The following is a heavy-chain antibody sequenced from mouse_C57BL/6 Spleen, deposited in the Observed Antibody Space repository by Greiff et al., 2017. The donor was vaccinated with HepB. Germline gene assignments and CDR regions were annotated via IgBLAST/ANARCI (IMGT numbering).Heavy chain of an antibody. D-gene: IGHD4-1*01. V-gene: IGHV1-80*01. CDR3: AREGLGRGFFDY. CDR2: IYPGDGDT. J-gene: IGHJ2*01. Sequence: QVQLQQSGAELVKPGASVKISCKASGYAFSSYWMNWVKQRPGKGLEWIGQIYPGDGDTNYNGKFKGKATLTADKSSSTAYMQLSSLTSEDSAVYFCAREGLGRGFFDYWGQGTTLTVSS. CDR1: GYAFSSYW.